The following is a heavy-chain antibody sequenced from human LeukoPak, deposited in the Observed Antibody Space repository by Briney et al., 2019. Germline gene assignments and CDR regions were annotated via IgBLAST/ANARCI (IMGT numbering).Heavy chain of an antibody. CDR2: ISGSGGST. Sequence: GGSLRLSCAASGFTFSSYAMSWVRQAPGKGLEWVSTISGSGGSTYYADPVKGRFTISRDNSKNTLFLQMNSLRAEDTAVYYCAKDCTMTTTWYFDLWGRGTLVTVSS. V-gene: IGHV3-23*01. CDR3: AKDCTMTTTWYFDL. CDR1: GFTFSSYA. J-gene: IGHJ2*01. D-gene: IGHD4-17*01.